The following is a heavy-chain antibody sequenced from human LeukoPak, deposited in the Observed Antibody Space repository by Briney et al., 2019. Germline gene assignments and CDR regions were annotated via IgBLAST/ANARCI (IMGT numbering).Heavy chain of an antibody. CDR1: GFTFSGSA. Sequence: GGSLRLSCAASGFTFSGSAMHWVRQAPGKGLEWVGRIRSKANNYATAYAASVRGRFTISRDDSKNMAYLQMNSLKTEDTAVYYCTALDSGAGVGTYFSDYWGQGALVTVSS. V-gene: IGHV3-73*01. D-gene: IGHD4-17*01. J-gene: IGHJ4*02. CDR3: TALDSGAGVGTYFSDY. CDR2: IRSKANNYAT.